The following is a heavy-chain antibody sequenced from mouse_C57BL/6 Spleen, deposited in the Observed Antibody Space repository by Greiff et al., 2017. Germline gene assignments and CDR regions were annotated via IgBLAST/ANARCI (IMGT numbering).Heavy chain of an antibody. CDR1: GFTFSDYG. V-gene: IGHV5-17*01. Sequence: EVQRVESGGGLVKPGGSLKLSCAASGFTFSDYGMHWVRQAPEKGLEWVAYISSGSSTIYYADTVKGRFTISRDNAKNTRFLQMTSLRSEDTAMYYCARGYYDYAFAYWGQGTLVTVSA. D-gene: IGHD2-4*01. CDR3: ARGYYDYAFAY. J-gene: IGHJ3*01. CDR2: ISSGSSTI.